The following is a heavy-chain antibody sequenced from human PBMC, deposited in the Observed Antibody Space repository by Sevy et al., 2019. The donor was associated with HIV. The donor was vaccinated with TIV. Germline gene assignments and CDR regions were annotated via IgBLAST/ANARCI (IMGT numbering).Heavy chain of an antibody. CDR3: AKGLSVTSYYYGMDV. CDR1: GFTFSSYA. Sequence: GGSLRLSCAASGFTFSSYAMSWVRQAPGKGLEWVSAISGSGGSTYYADSVKGRFTISRDNSKNTLYLQMNNLRVEDTAVYYCAKGLSVTSYYYGMDVWGQGTTVTVSS. V-gene: IGHV3-23*01. CDR2: ISGSGGST. J-gene: IGHJ6*02. D-gene: IGHD4-17*01.